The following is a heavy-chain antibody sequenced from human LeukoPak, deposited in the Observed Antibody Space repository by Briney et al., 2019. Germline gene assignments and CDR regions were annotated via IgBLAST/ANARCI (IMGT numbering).Heavy chain of an antibody. J-gene: IGHJ4*02. Sequence: ASVKVSCKASGYTFTSYYMHWVRQAPGQGLEWMGIINPSGGSTYYAQKFQGRVTMTRDTSTSTVYMELSSLRSEDTAVYYRAREGNVDIVATIDFDYWGQGTLVAVSS. CDR3: AREGNVDIVATIDFDY. V-gene: IGHV1-46*01. CDR1: GYTFTSYY. D-gene: IGHD5-12*01. CDR2: INPSGGST.